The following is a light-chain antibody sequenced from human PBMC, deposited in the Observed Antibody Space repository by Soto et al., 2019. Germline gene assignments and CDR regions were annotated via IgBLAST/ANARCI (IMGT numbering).Light chain of an antibody. CDR1: SSDVGGYNY. CDR3: TSYTSGSTPYV. Sequence: QSALTQPASVSGSPGQSITISCTGTSSDVGGYNYVSWYQQHPGKAPKLLIYAVSNRPSGVSNRFSGAKSGNTASLTISGLQAEDGADYYCTSYTSGSTPYVFGSGTEVTVL. V-gene: IGLV2-14*01. J-gene: IGLJ1*01. CDR2: AVS.